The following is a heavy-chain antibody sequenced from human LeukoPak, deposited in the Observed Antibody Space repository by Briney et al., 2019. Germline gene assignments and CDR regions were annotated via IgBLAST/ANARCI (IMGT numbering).Heavy chain of an antibody. V-gene: IGHV3-30-3*01. CDR1: GFTFSSYA. J-gene: IGHJ5*02. CDR3: ARDRGYGDLNWFDP. CDR2: ISYDGSNK. D-gene: IGHD4-17*01. Sequence: PGGSLRLSCAASGFTFSSYAMHWVRQAPGKGLEWVAVISYDGSNKYYADSVKGRFTISRDNPKNTLYLQMNSLRAEDTAVYYCARDRGYGDLNWFDPWGQGTLVTVSS.